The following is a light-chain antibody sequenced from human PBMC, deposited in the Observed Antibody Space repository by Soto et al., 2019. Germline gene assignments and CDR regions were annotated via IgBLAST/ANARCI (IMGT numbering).Light chain of an antibody. V-gene: IGLV2-18*01. CDR1: SSDVGDYEH. CDR2: DVT. CDR3: SLYTSSSTWV. Sequence: QSALTQPASVSGSPGQSVTISCTVTSSDVGDYEHVSWYQQAPGTAPKLIIFDVTNRPSGVPDRFSGSKSGNTPSLTIFGLQAEDEDDYYCSLYTSSSTWVFGGGTKVTVL. J-gene: IGLJ3*02.